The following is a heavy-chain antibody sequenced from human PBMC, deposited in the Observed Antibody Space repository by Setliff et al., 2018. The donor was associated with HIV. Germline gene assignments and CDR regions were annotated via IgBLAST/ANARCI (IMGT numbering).Heavy chain of an antibody. CDR1: GDSVSGAGFY. CDR2: IYYSGST. J-gene: IGHJ4*02. Sequence: SETLSLTCTVSGDSVSGAGFYWTWIRQLPGKGLEWIGSIYYSGSTYYNPSLKSRVTISLGTSRWQFSLTLNSVSAADTSVYFCAREAMYYYDTSGHPQGFDYWGQGTLVTVSS. CDR3: AREAMYYYDTSGHPQGFDY. V-gene: IGHV4-31*03. D-gene: IGHD3-22*01.